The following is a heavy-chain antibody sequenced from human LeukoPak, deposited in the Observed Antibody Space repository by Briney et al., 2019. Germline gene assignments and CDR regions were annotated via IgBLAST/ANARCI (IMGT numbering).Heavy chain of an antibody. Sequence: PSETLSLTCSVSGGSISSSSYYWGWIRQPPGKGLEWLGSLYYSGSTYYNPSIKSRVTISVDTSKHQFSLKLSSVTAADTAVYYCARYSSGWYTVDYWGQGTLVTVSS. CDR2: LYYSGST. CDR1: GGSISSSSYY. V-gene: IGHV4-39*01. CDR3: ARYSSGWYTVDY. J-gene: IGHJ4*02. D-gene: IGHD6-19*01.